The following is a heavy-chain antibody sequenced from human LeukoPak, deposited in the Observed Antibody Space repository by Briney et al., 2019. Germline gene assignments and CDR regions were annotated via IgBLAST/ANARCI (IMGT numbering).Heavy chain of an antibody. V-gene: IGHV1-18*01. CDR1: GYTFTSYG. CDR3: AIPQHDYGDYDY. CDR2: ISAYNGNT. D-gene: IGHD4-17*01. J-gene: IGHJ4*02. Sequence: GASVKVSCKASGYTFTSYGISWVRQAPGQGLEWMGWISAYNGNTNYAQKLQGRATMTTDTSTSTAYMELRSLRSDDTAVYYCAIPQHDYGDYDYWGQGTLVTVSS.